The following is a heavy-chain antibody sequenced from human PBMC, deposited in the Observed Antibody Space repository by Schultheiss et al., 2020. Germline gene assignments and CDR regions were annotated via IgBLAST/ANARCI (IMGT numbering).Heavy chain of an antibody. V-gene: IGHV1-8*02. J-gene: IGHJ5*02. D-gene: IGHD2-15*01. Sequence: ASVKVSCKASGYTFTSYGISWVRQAPGQGLEWMGWMNPNSGNTGYAQKFQGRVTMTRNTSISTAYMELSSLRSEDTAVYYCARGGYCSGGSCYFNWFDPWGQGTLVTVSS. CDR3: ARGGYCSGGSCYFNWFDP. CDR1: GYTFTSYG. CDR2: MNPNSGNT.